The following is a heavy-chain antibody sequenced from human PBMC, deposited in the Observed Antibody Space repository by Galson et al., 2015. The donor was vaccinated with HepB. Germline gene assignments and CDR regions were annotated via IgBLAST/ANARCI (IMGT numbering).Heavy chain of an antibody. D-gene: IGHD6-19*01. CDR3: TREPGLRAVGGTIFDH. V-gene: IGHV3-11*01. CDR2: ISSSGATV. J-gene: IGHJ4*02. Sequence: SLRLSCAASGFTFSDYYMSWIRQAPGKGLEWISYISSSGATVFYADSVKGRFTISMDNAKKSLYLQMSILRADDTAIYYCTREPGLRAVGGTIFDHWGQGTLVTVSA. CDR1: GFTFSDYY.